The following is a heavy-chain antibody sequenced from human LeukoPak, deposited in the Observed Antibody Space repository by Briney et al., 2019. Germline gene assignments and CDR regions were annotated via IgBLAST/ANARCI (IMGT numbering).Heavy chain of an antibody. J-gene: IGHJ4*02. CDR1: GFTFDDYA. CDR3: AKGGYYDILGRDFDY. D-gene: IGHD3-9*01. CDR2: ISWNSGSI. V-gene: IGHV3-9*01. Sequence: GGSLRLSCAASGFTFDDYAMHWVRQAPGKGLEWVSGISWNSGSIGYADSVKGRFTISRDNAKNSLYLQMNSLRAEDTALYYCAKGGYYDILGRDFDYWGQGTLVTVSS.